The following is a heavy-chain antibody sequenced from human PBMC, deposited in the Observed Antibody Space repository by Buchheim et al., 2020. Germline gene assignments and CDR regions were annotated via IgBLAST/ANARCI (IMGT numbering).Heavy chain of an antibody. V-gene: IGHV3-48*03. CDR2: ISSSGSTI. CDR3: AALHCSRTSCYTYYFDY. D-gene: IGHD2-2*02. CDR1: GFTFSTYE. J-gene: IGHJ4*02. Sequence: EVQLVESGGGLVQPGGSLRLSCAASGFTFSTYEMNWVRQAPGKGLEWVSYISSSGSTIYYADSVKGRFTISRDNAKNSLYLQMNSLRAEDTAVYYCAALHCSRTSCYTYYFDYWGQGTL.